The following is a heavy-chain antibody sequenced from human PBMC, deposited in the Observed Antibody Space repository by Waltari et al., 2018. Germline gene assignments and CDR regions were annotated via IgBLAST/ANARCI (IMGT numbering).Heavy chain of an antibody. CDR3: ARGGSPWGSSRRFDY. D-gene: IGHD7-27*01. V-gene: IGHV4-34*01. J-gene: IGHJ4*02. CDR1: GWSFSGSF. CDR2: MNHSGSY. Sequence: QVQLQQWGAGLLKPSETLSLTCAVNGWSFSGSFWSWIRKFPGRGLEWIGEMNHSGSYNYSPSLKSRVTLSVDTSNNQFSLRLTSVTAADTAVYYCARGGSPWGSSRRFDYWGQGTLVTVSS.